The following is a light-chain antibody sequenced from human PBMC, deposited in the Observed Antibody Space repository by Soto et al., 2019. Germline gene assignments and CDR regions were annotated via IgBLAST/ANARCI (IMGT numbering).Light chain of an antibody. CDR3: GSYIVAIKFFV. V-gene: IGLV2-8*01. J-gene: IGLJ7*01. CDR1: SNDVGGHRY. Sequence: QSALTQPPSASGSPGQSVNISCIGTSNDVGGHRYVSWYQQYPGKAPRIIIYEGTKRPSGVPDRFSGSKSGNTASLTVSGLQAEDEADYYCGSYIVAIKFFVFGTGTQLPVL. CDR2: EGT.